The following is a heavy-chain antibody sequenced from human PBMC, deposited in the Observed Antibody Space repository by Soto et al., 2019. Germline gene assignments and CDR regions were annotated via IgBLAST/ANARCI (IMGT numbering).Heavy chain of an antibody. CDR2: INPSGGST. V-gene: IGHV1-46*03. J-gene: IGHJ1*01. CDR3: ARDSSAVAGTFQYFQH. CDR1: GYTFTSYY. D-gene: IGHD6-19*01. Sequence: QVQLVQSGAEVKKPGASVKVSCKASGYTFTSYYMHWVRQAPGQGLEWMGIINPSGGSTSYAQKCQGRVTMTRDTSTSTVYMELSSLRSEDTAVYYCARDSSAVAGTFQYFQHWGQGTLVTVSS.